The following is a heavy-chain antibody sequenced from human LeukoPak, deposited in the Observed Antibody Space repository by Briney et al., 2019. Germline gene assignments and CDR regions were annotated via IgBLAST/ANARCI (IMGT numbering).Heavy chain of an antibody. D-gene: IGHD2-15*01. CDR1: GGSYSGYY. V-gene: IGHV4-34*01. Sequence: SETLSLTCAVYGGSYSGYYWSWIRQPPGKGLEWIGEINHSGSTNYNPSLKSRVTISVDTSKNQFSLKLSSVTAADTAVYYCVTLLRFSYYMDVWGKGTTVTVSS. CDR3: VTLLRFSYYMDV. J-gene: IGHJ6*03. CDR2: INHSGST.